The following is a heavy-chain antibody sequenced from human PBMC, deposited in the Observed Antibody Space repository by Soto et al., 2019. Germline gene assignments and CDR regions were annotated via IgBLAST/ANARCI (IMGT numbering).Heavy chain of an antibody. D-gene: IGHD3-22*01. J-gene: IGHJ5*02. Sequence: SETLSLTCAVYGGSFSGYYWSWIRQPPGKGLEGIGENNHSGSTNANPSLRNRVTISVDTSKNQFPLKLSSVTAADTAVYYCARSDYYDSSGYYNWFDPWGQGTLVTVSS. V-gene: IGHV4-34*01. CDR1: GGSFSGYY. CDR2: NNHSGST. CDR3: ARSDYYDSSGYYNWFDP.